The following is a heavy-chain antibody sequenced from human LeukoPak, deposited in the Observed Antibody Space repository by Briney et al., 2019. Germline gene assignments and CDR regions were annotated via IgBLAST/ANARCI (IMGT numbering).Heavy chain of an antibody. J-gene: IGHJ4*02. CDR3: AKASGYSYGYPFDY. D-gene: IGHD5-18*01. V-gene: IGHV3-23*01. CDR2: ISGSGGNT. Sequence: GGSLRLSCAASGFTFSSYAMSWVRQAPGKGLEWVSTISGSGGNTYYADSVKGRFTISRDNSKNTLYLQMISLRAEDTAVYYCAKASGYSYGYPFDYWGQGTLVTVSS. CDR1: GFTFSSYA.